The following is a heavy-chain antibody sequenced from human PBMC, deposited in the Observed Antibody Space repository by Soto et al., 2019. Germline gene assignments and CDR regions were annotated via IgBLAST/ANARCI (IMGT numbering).Heavy chain of an antibody. CDR1: GFTFSSYS. CDR2: ISSSSSYI. J-gene: IGHJ4*02. Sequence: EVQLVESGGGLVKPGGSLRLSCAASGFTFSSYSMNWVRQAPGKGLEWVSSISSSSSYIYYADSVKGRFTISRDNAKNSLYLQMNSLRAEDTAVYYCARDGYYNFRFFDYWGQGTLVTVSS. CDR3: ARDGYYNFRFFDY. V-gene: IGHV3-21*01. D-gene: IGHD1-26*01.